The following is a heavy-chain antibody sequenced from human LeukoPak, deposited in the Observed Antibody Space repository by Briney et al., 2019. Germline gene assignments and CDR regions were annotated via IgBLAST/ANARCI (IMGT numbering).Heavy chain of an antibody. CDR3: AKSTAPAGYYLDY. CDR2: ISYDGNDK. CDR1: GSTFSTYG. D-gene: IGHD2-2*01. J-gene: IGHJ4*02. Sequence: GGSLRLSCAASGSTFSTYGMHWVRQAPGKGLGWVAIISYDGNDKDYADSVRGRFTISRDNSKNTLYLQMNSLGGEDTAVYYCAKSTAPAGYYLDYWGQGILVTVSS. V-gene: IGHV3-30*18.